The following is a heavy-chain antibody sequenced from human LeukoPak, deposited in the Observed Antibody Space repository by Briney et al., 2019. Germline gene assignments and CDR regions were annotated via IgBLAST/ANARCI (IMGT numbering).Heavy chain of an antibody. V-gene: IGHV3-30-3*01. Sequence: PGGSLRLSCAASGFTFSSYAMHWVRQAPGKGLEWVAVISYDGSNKYYADSVKGRFTISRDNSKNTLYLQMSSLRAEDTAVYYCARVGLPEDIVLMVYAIYYYYGMDVWGQGTTVTVSS. CDR3: ARVGLPEDIVLMVYAIYYYYGMDV. J-gene: IGHJ6*02. D-gene: IGHD2-8*01. CDR2: ISYDGSNK. CDR1: GFTFSSYA.